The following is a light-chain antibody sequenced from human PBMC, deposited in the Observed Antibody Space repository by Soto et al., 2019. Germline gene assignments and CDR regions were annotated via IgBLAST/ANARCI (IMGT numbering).Light chain of an antibody. Sequence: DVKMKHSPSTLACPVEDRVTITCRASQTVSSWLAWYQQKPGKAPKFLIYDASSLQSGVPSRFSGSGSGTEFTLTISSLQPDDFATYYCQKYNSSSEAFGGGTKVDIK. V-gene: IGKV1-5*01. CDR3: QKYNSSSEA. CDR1: QTVSSW. J-gene: IGKJ4*02. CDR2: DAS.